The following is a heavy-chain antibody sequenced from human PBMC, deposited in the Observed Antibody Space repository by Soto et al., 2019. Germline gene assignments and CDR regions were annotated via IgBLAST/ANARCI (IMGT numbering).Heavy chain of an antibody. J-gene: IGHJ4*02. Sequence: GGSLRLSCAASGFTFSSYWMHWVRQAPGEGLVWVSRISNDGSSTTYADSVKGRFTISRDNAKNTLYLQMNSLRAEDTAMYYCVRVGLYSSGWRIVDYWGQGTLVTVSS. CDR3: VRVGLYSSGWRIVDY. CDR2: ISNDGSST. D-gene: IGHD6-19*01. V-gene: IGHV3-74*01. CDR1: GFTFSSYW.